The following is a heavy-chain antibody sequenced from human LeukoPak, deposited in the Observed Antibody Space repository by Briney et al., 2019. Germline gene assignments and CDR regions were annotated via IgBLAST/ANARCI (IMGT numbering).Heavy chain of an antibody. Sequence: GASVKVSCKASGYTFTSYDINWVRQAPGQGLEWMGRIIPILGIANYAQKFQGRVTITADKSTSTAYMELSSLRSEDTAVYYCARGGVVVITTFGAFDIWGQGTMVTVSS. CDR2: IIPILGIA. D-gene: IGHD3-22*01. J-gene: IGHJ3*02. CDR1: GYTFTSYD. V-gene: IGHV1-69*04. CDR3: ARGGVVVITTFGAFDI.